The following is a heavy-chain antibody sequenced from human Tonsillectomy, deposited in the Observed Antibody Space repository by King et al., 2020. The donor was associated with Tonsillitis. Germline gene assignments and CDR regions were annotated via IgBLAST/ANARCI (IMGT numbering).Heavy chain of an antibody. D-gene: IGHD2-15*01. CDR3: ARDSGYCSGGSCYGFYYYYMDV. Sequence: QLVQSGAEVKKPGSSVKVSCKASGGTFTNYAISWVRQAPGQGLEWMGRITPILGIANYAQKFQGRVTITADKSTSTAYMELSSLRSEDTAVYYCARDSGYCSGGSCYGFYYYYMDVWGKGTTVTVSS. J-gene: IGHJ6*03. V-gene: IGHV1-69*04. CDR1: GGTFTNYA. CDR2: ITPILGIA.